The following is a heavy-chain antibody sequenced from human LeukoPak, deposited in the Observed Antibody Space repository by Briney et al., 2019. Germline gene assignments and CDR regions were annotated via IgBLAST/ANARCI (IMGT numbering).Heavy chain of an antibody. CDR1: GGSISSYY. CDR3: ARERLAARDAFDI. V-gene: IGHV4-59*01. CDR2: IYYSGST. D-gene: IGHD6-25*01. J-gene: IGHJ3*02. Sequence: SETLSLTCTVSGGSISSYYWSWIRQPPGKGLEWIGYIYYSGSTNYNPSLRSRVTISVDTSKNQFSLKLSSVTAADTAVYYCARERLAARDAFDIWGQGTMVTVSS.